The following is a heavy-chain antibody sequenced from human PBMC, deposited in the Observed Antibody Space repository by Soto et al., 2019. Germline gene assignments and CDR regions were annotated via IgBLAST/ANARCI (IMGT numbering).Heavy chain of an antibody. CDR2: ISWNSFRI. D-gene: IGHD6-13*01. V-gene: IGHV3-9*01. CDR1: GFTFDDYA. CDR3: ARDVGGGSWDY. Sequence: GGSLRLSCAASGFTFDDYAMHWVRQVPGKGLEWVSGISWNSFRISYADSVKGRFTISRDNAKNSLYLQMNSLRAEDTAVYYCARDVGGGSWDYWGQGTRVTVSS. J-gene: IGHJ4*02.